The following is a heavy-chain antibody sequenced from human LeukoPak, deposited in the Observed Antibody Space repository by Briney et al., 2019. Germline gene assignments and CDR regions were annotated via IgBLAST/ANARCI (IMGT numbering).Heavy chain of an antibody. D-gene: IGHD3-16*01. V-gene: IGHV4-39*01. J-gene: IGHJ3*02. CDR2: IYYSGST. Sequence: SETLSLTCTVSGGSISSSSYYWGWIRQPPGKGLEWIGSIYYSGSTYYNPSLKSRVTISVDTSKNQFSLKLSSVTAADTAVYYCARLPLGDDAFDIWGQGTMVTVPS. CDR3: ARLPLGDDAFDI. CDR1: GGSISSSSYY.